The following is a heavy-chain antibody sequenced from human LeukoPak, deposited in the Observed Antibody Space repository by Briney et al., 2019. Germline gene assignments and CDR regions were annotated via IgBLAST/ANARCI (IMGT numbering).Heavy chain of an antibody. Sequence: PGGSLRLSCAASGFTFSSYSMNWVRQAPGKGLEWVSYISSSSSTIYYADSVKGRFTISRDNAKNSLYLQMNSLRAEDTAVYYCARGFIRSPPHYWGQGTLVTVSS. CDR1: GFTFSSYS. CDR2: ISSSSSTI. V-gene: IGHV3-48*04. D-gene: IGHD3-16*02. J-gene: IGHJ4*02. CDR3: ARGFIRSPPHY.